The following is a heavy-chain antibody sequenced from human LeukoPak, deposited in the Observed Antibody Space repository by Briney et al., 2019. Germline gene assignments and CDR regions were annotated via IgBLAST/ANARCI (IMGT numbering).Heavy chain of an antibody. Sequence: GGSLRLSCAASGFTFSSYAMSWVRQAPGKGLEWVSAISGSGGSTYYADSVKGRFTISRDNSKNTLYLQMNSLRAEDTAVYYCARDDRGYSGYHFDHWGQGTLVTVSS. CDR1: GFTFSSYA. CDR3: ARDDRGYSGYHFDH. V-gene: IGHV3-23*01. CDR2: ISGSGGST. D-gene: IGHD5-12*01. J-gene: IGHJ4*02.